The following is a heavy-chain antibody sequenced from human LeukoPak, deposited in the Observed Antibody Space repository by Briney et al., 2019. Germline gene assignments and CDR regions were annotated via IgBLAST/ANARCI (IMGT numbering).Heavy chain of an antibody. D-gene: IGHD3-10*01. CDR3: AGSGKGLSDFDY. V-gene: IGHV4-30-2*01. CDR1: GGSISSGGYS. Sequence: PSETLSLTCAVSGGSISSGGYSWSRIRQPPGKGLEWIGYIYHSGSTYYNPSLKSRVTISVDRSKNQFSLKLSSVTAADTAVYYCAGSGKGLSDFDYWGQGTLVTVSS. J-gene: IGHJ4*02. CDR2: IYHSGST.